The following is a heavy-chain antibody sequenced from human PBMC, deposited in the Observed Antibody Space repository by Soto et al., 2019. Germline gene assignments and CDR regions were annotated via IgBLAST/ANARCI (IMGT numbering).Heavy chain of an antibody. CDR3: ASGINYYASGDDAFDI. J-gene: IGHJ3*02. CDR2: MNPNSGNT. Sequence: QVQLVQSGAEVKKPGASVKVSCKASGYTFTSYDINWVRQATGQGLEWMGWMNPNSGNTGYAQKFQGRVTMTRNTSISTAYMGLSSLRSEDTAVYYCASGINYYASGDDAFDIWGQGTMVTVSS. V-gene: IGHV1-8*01. CDR1: GYTFTSYD. D-gene: IGHD3-10*01.